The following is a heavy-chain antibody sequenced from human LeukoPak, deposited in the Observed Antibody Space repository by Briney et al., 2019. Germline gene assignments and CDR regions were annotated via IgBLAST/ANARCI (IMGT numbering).Heavy chain of an antibody. D-gene: IGHD2-2*01. CDR1: GYNFISYY. Sequence: GASVKVSCKTSGYNFISYYIHWVRQAPGQGLERMGIINPRGDSTNYAQKFEGRVTMTRDTSTSTVHMELSSVRSEDTAIYYCARGRYCSSLSCYVSLGWDSYYYMDVWGKGTTVTVSS. CDR2: INPRGDST. J-gene: IGHJ6*03. V-gene: IGHV1-46*01. CDR3: ARGRYCSSLSCYVSLGWDSYYYMDV.